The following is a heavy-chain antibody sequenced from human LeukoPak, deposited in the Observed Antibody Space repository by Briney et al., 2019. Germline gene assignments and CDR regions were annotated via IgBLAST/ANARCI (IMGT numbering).Heavy chain of an antibody. J-gene: IGHJ4*02. CDR1: GGTFSSYA. Sequence: SVKVSCKASGGTFSSYAISWVRQAPGQGLEWMGGIIPIFGTANYAQKFQGRVTITTDESTSTAYMELSSLRSEDTAVYYCARDFPVFESFFDYWGQGTLVTVSS. CDR3: ARDFPVFESFFDY. CDR2: IIPIFGTA. D-gene: IGHD1-14*01. V-gene: IGHV1-69*05.